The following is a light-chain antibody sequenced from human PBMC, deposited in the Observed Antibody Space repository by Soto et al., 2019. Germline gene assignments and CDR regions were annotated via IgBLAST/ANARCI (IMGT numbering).Light chain of an antibody. J-gene: IGKJ1*01. Sequence: EIVLTQSPGTLSLSPGERATLSCRASQSVSSNYLAWYQQKPGQAPRLLMYDASSRATGIQDRFSGSGSGTEFTLTISRLEPEDFAVYDCKQYSSSRTFGQGTKVDIK. CDR2: DAS. CDR1: QSVSSNY. V-gene: IGKV3-20*01. CDR3: KQYSSSRT.